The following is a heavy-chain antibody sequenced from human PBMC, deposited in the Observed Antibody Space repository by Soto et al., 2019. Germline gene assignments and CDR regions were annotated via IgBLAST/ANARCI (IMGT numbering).Heavy chain of an antibody. Sequence: QVQLQESGPGLVKPSQTLSLTCTVSGGSISSGDYYWSWIRQPPGKGLEWIGYIYYSGCTYYNPSLKSQVTISVATSKDQFALKFRSVTSADPDVYYCARGRVILASWFDPWGQGTLVTVSS. CDR3: ARGRVILASWFDP. D-gene: IGHD2-21*01. CDR2: IYYSGCT. J-gene: IGHJ5*02. V-gene: IGHV4-30-4*01. CDR1: GGSISSGDYY.